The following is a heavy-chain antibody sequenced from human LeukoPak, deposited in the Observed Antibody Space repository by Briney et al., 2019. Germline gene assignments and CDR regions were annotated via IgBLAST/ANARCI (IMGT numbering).Heavy chain of an antibody. CDR1: GGTFSSYA. V-gene: IGHV1-69*06. J-gene: IGHJ3*02. Sequence: SVKVSCKASGGTFSSYAINWVRQAPGQGLEWMGGINPIFGTAYYAQRFQGRVTITAHTSTSTAYMELSSLTSEDTAVYYCARDSLISSGIAVAGDSFDIWGQGTMVTVSS. D-gene: IGHD6-19*01. CDR2: INPIFGTA. CDR3: ARDSLISSGIAVAGDSFDI.